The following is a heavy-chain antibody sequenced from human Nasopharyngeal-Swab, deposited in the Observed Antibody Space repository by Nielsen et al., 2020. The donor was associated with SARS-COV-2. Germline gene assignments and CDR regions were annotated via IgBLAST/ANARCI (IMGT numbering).Heavy chain of an antibody. CDR2: TNAGNGNT. V-gene: IGHV1-3*01. D-gene: IGHD1-26*01. Sequence: WVRQAPGQRLEWMGWTNAGNGNTKYSQKFQGRVTITRDTSASTAYMELSSLRSEDTAVYYCARGGSGSYLPIYWGQGTLVTVSS. CDR3: ARGGSGSYLPIY. J-gene: IGHJ4*02.